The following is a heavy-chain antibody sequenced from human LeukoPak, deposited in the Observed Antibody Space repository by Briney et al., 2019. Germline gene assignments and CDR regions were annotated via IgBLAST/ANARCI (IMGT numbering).Heavy chain of an antibody. CDR2: TQPDGGAQ. Sequence: GGSLRLSCAASGFSFSIYWMSWVRQAPGKGLEWVASTQPDGGAQYYVDSVRGRFTISRDNAKNSLYLQMNSLRAADTAVYYCLRHHDLWGQGTLVTVSS. D-gene: IGHD3-3*01. J-gene: IGHJ4*02. V-gene: IGHV3-7*01. CDR1: GFSFSIYW. CDR3: LRHHDL.